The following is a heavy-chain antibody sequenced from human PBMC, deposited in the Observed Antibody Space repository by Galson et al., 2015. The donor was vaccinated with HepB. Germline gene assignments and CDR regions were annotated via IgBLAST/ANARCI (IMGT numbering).Heavy chain of an antibody. J-gene: IGHJ3*02. CDR3: ARSLNYDILTGYYLGHTRAFDI. CDR2: ISSSSSTI. D-gene: IGHD3-9*01. Sequence: SLRLSCAASGFTFSSYSMNWVRQAPGKGLEWVSYISSSSSTIYYADSVKGRFTISRDNAKNSLYLQMNSLRDEDTAVYYCARSLNYDILTGYYLGHTRAFDIWGQGTMVTVSS. CDR1: GFTFSSYS. V-gene: IGHV3-48*02.